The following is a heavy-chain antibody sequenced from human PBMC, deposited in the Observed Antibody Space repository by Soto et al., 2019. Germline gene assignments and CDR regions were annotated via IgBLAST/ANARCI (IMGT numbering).Heavy chain of an antibody. V-gene: IGHV4-39*01. CDR2: IYYSGST. CDR3: ARHNVGYNWDYYYGMDV. D-gene: IGHD5-12*01. J-gene: IGHJ6*02. CDR1: CGSISSSSYY. Sequence: SETLSLTCTVSCGSISSSSYYWGWIRQPPGKGLEWIGGIYYSGSTYYNPSLKSRVTISVDTSKNQFSLKLSSVTAADTAVYYCARHNVGYNWDYYYGMDVWGQGTTVTVSS.